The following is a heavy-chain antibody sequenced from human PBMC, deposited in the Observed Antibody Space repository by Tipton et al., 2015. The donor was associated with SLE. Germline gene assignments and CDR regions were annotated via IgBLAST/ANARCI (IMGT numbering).Heavy chain of an antibody. CDR2: IRYDGSNN. J-gene: IGHJ6*02. D-gene: IGHD3-22*01. CDR3: AKDLAVVVIVSDYAMDV. V-gene: IGHV3-30*02. CDR1: GFTFSSYA. Sequence: SLRLSCAASGFTFSSYAMHWVRQAPGKGLEWVAFIRYDGSNNYYADSVKGRFTISRDNSKNTLYLQMNSLRAEDTAVYYCAKDLAVVVIVSDYAMDVWGQGTTVTVSS.